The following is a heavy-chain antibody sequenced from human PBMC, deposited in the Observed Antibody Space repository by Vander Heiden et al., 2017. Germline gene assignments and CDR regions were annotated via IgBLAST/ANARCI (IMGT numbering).Heavy chain of an antibody. CDR2: IIPIFGTA. D-gene: IGHD3-22*01. CDR3: ASTEYYYESSGFDY. J-gene: IGHJ4*02. CDR1: GVTFSSDA. V-gene: IGHV1-69*01. Sequence: QVQLVQSGAVVKKPGSSVKVSCQASGVTFSSDAISWVRKAPGQGFEWMGGIIPIFGTANYAQKFQGRVTITADESTSTAYMELSSLRSEDTAVDYCASTEYYYESSGFDYWGQGTRVTVSA.